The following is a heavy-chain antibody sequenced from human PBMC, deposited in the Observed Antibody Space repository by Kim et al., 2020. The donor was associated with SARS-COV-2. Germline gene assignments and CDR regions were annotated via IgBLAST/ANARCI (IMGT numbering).Heavy chain of an antibody. CDR1: GGSFSGYY. D-gene: IGHD6-19*01. V-gene: IGHV4-34*01. CDR3: ARGSSGWFNWFDP. Sequence: SETLSLTCAVYGGSFSGYYWSWIRQPPGKGLEWIGEINHSGSTNYNPSLKSRVTISVDTSKNQFSLKLSSVTAADTAVYYCARGSSGWFNWFDPWGQGTLVTVSS. J-gene: IGHJ5*02. CDR2: INHSGST.